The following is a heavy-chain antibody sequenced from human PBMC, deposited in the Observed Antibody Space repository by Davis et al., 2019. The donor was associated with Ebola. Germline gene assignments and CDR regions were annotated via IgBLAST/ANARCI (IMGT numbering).Heavy chain of an antibody. V-gene: IGHV3-53*01. J-gene: IGHJ3*01. CDR2: FGTSGDT. CDR1: GFSVSDKY. CDR3: AKDTANIWFDV. D-gene: IGHD2-21*02. Sequence: GESLKISCAASGFSVSDKYMSWVRQAPGKGLEWVSTFGTSGDTYYADSVKGRFTISRDNSRNTLYLQMNGLRVEDTAMYYCAKDTANIWFDVWGQGTMVTVSS.